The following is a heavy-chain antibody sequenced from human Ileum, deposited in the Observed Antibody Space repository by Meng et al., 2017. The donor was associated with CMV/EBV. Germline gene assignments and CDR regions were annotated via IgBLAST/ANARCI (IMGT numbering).Heavy chain of an antibody. J-gene: IGHJ4*02. D-gene: IGHD1-26*01. V-gene: IGHV2-5*02. Sequence: TPWKECGPTPVKPTKTLTRTCTFSGFSLSTNTVGVGWIRQPPGKALEWLALIYRGDDKRYSPSLNSRLTIAKDTSKNEVVLTLTNMGPIDTGTYYCAHFVGGYYPSRPDYWGQGTLVTVSS. CDR2: IYRGDDK. CDR1: GFSLSTNTVG. CDR3: AHFVGGYYPSRPDY.